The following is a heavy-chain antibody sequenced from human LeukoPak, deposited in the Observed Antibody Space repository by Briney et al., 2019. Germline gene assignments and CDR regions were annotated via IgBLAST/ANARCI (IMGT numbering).Heavy chain of an antibody. CDR2: IRWNSGII. V-gene: IGHV3-9*01. CDR1: GFTFEDYA. D-gene: IGHD6-19*01. CDR3: AKDNRYSSGWYSDFDY. J-gene: IGHJ4*02. Sequence: PGGSLRLSCAASGFTFEDYAMHWVRQAPGKGLEWVSGIRWNSGIIGYADSVKGRFTISRDNAKNSLYLQMNSLRAEDTALYYCAKDNRYSSGWYSDFDYWGQGTLVTVSS.